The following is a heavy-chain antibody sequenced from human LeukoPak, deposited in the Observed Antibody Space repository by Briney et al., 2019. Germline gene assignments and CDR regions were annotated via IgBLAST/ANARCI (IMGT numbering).Heavy chain of an antibody. J-gene: IGHJ4*02. V-gene: IGHV3-74*01. CDR3: ARDGSGWSRLY. D-gene: IGHD6-13*01. CDR2: INSDGRST. Sequence: GGSLRLSCAASGFTFSNYWMHWVRQAPGKGLVWVSRINSDGRSTKYADSVKGRFTISRDNAKDSLYLQMSSLRADDTAVYYCARDGSGWSRLYWGQGTLVTVSS. CDR1: GFTFSNYW.